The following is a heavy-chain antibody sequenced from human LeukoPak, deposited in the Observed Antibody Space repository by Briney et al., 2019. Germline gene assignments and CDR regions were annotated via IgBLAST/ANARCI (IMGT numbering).Heavy chain of an antibody. V-gene: IGHV1-18*01. Sequence: ASVKVSCKASGGTFSSYAISWVRQAPGQGLEWMGWISAYNGNTNYAQKLQGRVTMTTDTSTSTAYMELRSLRSDDTAVYYCARVSETYYYDSSGYPRGYYYYYYMDVWGKGTTVTVSS. CDR1: GGTFSSYA. D-gene: IGHD3-22*01. J-gene: IGHJ6*03. CDR2: ISAYNGNT. CDR3: ARVSETYYYDSSGYPRGYYYYYYMDV.